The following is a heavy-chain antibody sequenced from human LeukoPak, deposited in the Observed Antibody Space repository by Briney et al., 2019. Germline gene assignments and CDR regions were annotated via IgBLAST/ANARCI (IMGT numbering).Heavy chain of an antibody. V-gene: IGHV3-7*01. CDR1: GFTFSSYW. D-gene: IGHD3-16*01. CDR3: ARDFWGSSFDY. CDR2: IKQDGSEK. J-gene: IGHJ4*02. Sequence: PGGSLRLCCAASGFTFSSYWMSWVRQAPGKGLEWVANIKQDGSEKYYVDSVKGRFTISRDNAKNSLYLQMNSLRAEDTAVYYCARDFWGSSFDYWGQGTLVTVSS.